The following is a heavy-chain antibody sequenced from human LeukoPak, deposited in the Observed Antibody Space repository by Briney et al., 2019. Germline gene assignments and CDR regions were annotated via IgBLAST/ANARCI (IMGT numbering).Heavy chain of an antibody. Sequence: SQTLSLTCTVSGGSISSGSYYWSWIRLPPGKGLEWIGYIYYSGSTNYNPSLKSRVTISVDTSKNQFSLKLSSVTAADTAVYYCARVPITMVRGFYYYYMDVWGKGTTVTVSS. J-gene: IGHJ6*03. CDR3: ARVPITMVRGFYYYYMDV. CDR2: IYYSGST. D-gene: IGHD3-10*01. V-gene: IGHV4-61*01. CDR1: GGSISSGSYY.